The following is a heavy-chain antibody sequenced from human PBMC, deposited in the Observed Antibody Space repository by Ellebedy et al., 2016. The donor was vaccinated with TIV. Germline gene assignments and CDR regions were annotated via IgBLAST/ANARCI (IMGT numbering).Heavy chain of an antibody. Sequence: GESLKISCAASGFTVSNNYMSWVRQAPGKGLEWVSVIYSGGHTFYAESVKGRFTISRDSSQNTLYLQMDSLRAEDTAVYYCASSPSQGYWGQGTLVTVSS. CDR1: GFTVSNNY. V-gene: IGHV3-53*01. CDR3: ASSPSQGY. J-gene: IGHJ4*02. CDR2: IYSGGHT.